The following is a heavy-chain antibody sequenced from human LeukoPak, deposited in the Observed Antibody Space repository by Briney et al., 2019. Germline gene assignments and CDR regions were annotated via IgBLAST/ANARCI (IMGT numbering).Heavy chain of an antibody. CDR3: ARGTGGSSCSH. D-gene: IGHD6-13*01. Sequence: NTSETLSLTCAVYGGSFSGYYWSWIRQPPGKGLEWIGEINHSGSTNYNPSLKSRVTISEDTSKNQFSLKLSSVTAADTAVYYCARGTGGSSCSHWGQGTLVTVSS. CDR1: GGSFSGYY. CDR2: INHSGST. J-gene: IGHJ4*02. V-gene: IGHV4-34*01.